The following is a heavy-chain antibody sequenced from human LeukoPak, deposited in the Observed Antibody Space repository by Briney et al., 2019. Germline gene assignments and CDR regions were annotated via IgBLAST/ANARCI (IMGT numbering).Heavy chain of an antibody. V-gene: IGHV3-30-3*01. CDR2: ISYDGSNK. CDR1: GLTFSSYA. CDR3: ARANVAPLTWLQARFDTYEFDY. Sequence: PGRSLRLSCVASGLTFSSYAMHWVRRAPGKGLEWVAVISYDGSNKYYADSVKGRFTISRDNSKNTLYLQMNSLRAEDTAVYYCARANVAPLTWLQARFDTYEFDYWGQGTLVTVSS. J-gene: IGHJ4*02. D-gene: IGHD5-24*01.